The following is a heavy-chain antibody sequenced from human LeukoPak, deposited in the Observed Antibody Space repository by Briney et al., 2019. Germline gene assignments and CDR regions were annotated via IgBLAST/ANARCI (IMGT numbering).Heavy chain of an antibody. CDR1: GFTFSSYS. CDR3: ARDGDSGSYYGDAFDI. Sequence: PGGSLRLSCAASGFTFSSYSMNWVRQAPGKGLEWVSSISSSSSYIYYADSVKGRFTISRDDAKNSLYLQMNSLRAEDTAVYYCARDGDSGSYYGDAFDIWGQGTMVTVSS. J-gene: IGHJ3*02. V-gene: IGHV3-21*01. D-gene: IGHD1-26*01. CDR2: ISSSSSYI.